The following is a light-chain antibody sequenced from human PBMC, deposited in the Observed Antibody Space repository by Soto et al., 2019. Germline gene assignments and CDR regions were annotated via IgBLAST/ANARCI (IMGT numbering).Light chain of an antibody. CDR3: SSTAGNNNLV. CDR1: SSDVGGYNY. CDR2: EVN. Sequence: QSVLTQPPSASGSPGQSVAISCTGTSSDVGGYNYVSWYQQHPGKAPKLMIYEVNKRPSGVPDRFSGSKSGNTASLTVSGLQAEDEAVYYCSSTAGNNNLVFGGGTKLTVL. V-gene: IGLV2-8*01. J-gene: IGLJ3*02.